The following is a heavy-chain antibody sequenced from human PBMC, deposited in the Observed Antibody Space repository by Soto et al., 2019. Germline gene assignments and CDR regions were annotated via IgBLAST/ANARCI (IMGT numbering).Heavy chain of an antibody. Sequence: SETLSLTCAVYGGSFSGYYWSWIRQPPGKGLEWIGEINHSGSTNYNPSLKRRVTISVDTSKNQFSLKLSSVTAADTAVYYCAAEEGGYSGYDRRYYHYGMDVWGQGTTVTVSS. CDR1: GGSFSGYY. V-gene: IGHV4-34*01. CDR3: AAEEGGYSGYDRRYYHYGMDV. CDR2: INHSGST. D-gene: IGHD5-12*01. J-gene: IGHJ6*02.